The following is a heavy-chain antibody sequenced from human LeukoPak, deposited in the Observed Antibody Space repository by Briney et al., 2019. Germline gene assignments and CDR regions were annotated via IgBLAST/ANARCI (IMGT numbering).Heavy chain of an antibody. Sequence: GRSLRLSCAASGFTFSSYAMHWVRQAPGKGLEWVAVISYDGSNKYYADSVKGRFTISRDNSKNTLYLRMNSLRAEDTAVYYCARDDGLKDAPWFGESFFDLWGRGTLVTVSS. J-gene: IGHJ2*01. CDR1: GFTFSSYA. D-gene: IGHD3-10*01. V-gene: IGHV3-30*04. CDR2: ISYDGSNK. CDR3: ARDDGLKDAPWFGESFFDL.